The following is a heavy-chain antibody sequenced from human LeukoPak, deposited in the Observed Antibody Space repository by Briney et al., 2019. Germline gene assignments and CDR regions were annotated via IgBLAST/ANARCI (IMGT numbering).Heavy chain of an antibody. D-gene: IGHD2-2*01. Sequence: SETLSLTCTVSGGSISSYYWSWIRQPPGKGLEWIGYIYYSGSTNYNPSLKSRVTISVDTSKNQFSLKLSSVTAADTAVYYCARGRGYCSSTSCLPYYFDYWGQGTPVTVSS. J-gene: IGHJ4*02. CDR2: IYYSGST. CDR1: GGSISSYY. V-gene: IGHV4-59*12. CDR3: ARGRGYCSSTSCLPYYFDY.